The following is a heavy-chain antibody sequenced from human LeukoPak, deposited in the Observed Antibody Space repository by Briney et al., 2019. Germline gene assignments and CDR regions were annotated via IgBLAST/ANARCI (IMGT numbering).Heavy chain of an antibody. CDR3: ARDMGSDREALNYYYMDV. D-gene: IGHD3-10*01. J-gene: IGHJ6*03. CDR1: GFTFSSYS. Sequence: GGSLRLSCAASGFTFSSYSMNWVRQAPGKGLEWVSYISSSSSTIYYADSVKGRFTISRDNAKNSLYLQMNSLRAEDTAVYYCARDMGSDREALNYYYMDVWGKGTTVTVSS. V-gene: IGHV3-48*01. CDR2: ISSSSSTI.